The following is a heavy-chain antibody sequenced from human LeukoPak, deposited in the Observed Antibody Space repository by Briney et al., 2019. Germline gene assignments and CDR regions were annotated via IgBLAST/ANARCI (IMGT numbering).Heavy chain of an antibody. CDR1: GGSISSYY. D-gene: IGHD4-23*01. CDR3: ARYGGNFDY. J-gene: IGHJ4*02. V-gene: IGHV4-59*01. Sequence: PSETLSLTCTVSGGSISSYYWSWIRQPPGKGLDWIGYIYYSGGTHYNPSLKSRVTISVDTSKNQFSLKLSSVTAADTAVYYCARYGGNFDYWGQGTPVTVSS. CDR2: IYYSGGT.